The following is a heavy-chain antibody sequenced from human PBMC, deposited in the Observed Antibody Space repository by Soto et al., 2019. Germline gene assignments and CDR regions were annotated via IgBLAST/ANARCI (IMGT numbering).Heavy chain of an antibody. D-gene: IGHD2-8*01. V-gene: IGHV1-8*01. CDR1: GYTFTSYD. J-gene: IGHJ6*03. CDR3: ARSTSYYYYMEV. Sequence: ASVKVSCKASGYTFTSYDINWVRQATGQGLEWMGWMNPNSGNTGYAQKFQGRVTMTRNTSISTAYMELSSLRSEDTAVYYCARSTSYYYYMEVWGKGTTVTVSS. CDR2: MNPNSGNT.